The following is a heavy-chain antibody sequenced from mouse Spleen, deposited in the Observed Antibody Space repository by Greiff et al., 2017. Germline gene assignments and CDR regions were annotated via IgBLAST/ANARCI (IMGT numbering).Heavy chain of an antibody. V-gene: IGHV5-17*01. J-gene: IGHJ3*01. CDR1: GFTFSDYG. CDR3: ARRDY. Sequence: DVQLVESGGGLVKPGGSLKLSCAASGFTFSDYGMHWVRQAPETGLEWVAYISSGSITIYYADTVKGRFTISRDNAKNTLFLHMTSLRSEDTAMYYCARRDYWGQGTLVTVSA. CDR2: ISSGSITI.